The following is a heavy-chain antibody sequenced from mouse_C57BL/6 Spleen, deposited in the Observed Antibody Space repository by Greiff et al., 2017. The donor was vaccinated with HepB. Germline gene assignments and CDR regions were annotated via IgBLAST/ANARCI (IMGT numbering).Heavy chain of an antibody. CDR3: ARDEDYDGY. Sequence: EVKLMESGGGLVKPGGSLKLSCAASGFTFSSYAMSWVRQTPEKRLEWVATISDGGSYTYYPDNVKGRFTISRDNAKNNLYLQMSHLKSEDTAMYYCARDEDYDGYWGQGTTLTVSS. J-gene: IGHJ2*01. D-gene: IGHD2-4*01. CDR1: GFTFSSYA. CDR2: ISDGGSYT. V-gene: IGHV5-4*01.